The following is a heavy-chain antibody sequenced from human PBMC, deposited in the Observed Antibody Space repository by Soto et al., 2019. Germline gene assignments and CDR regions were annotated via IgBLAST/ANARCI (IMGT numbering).Heavy chain of an antibody. D-gene: IGHD4-17*01. V-gene: IGHV3-48*03. Sequence: GGSLRLSCAASGFTFSSYEMDWVRQAPGKGLEWVAYISSSGTILYGDSVKGRFTISRDNADNSLYLQMNSLKTEDTAVYYCTRPGYGDFAGYGFFGVDVWGQGTAVTVSS. CDR3: TRPGYGDFAGYGFFGVDV. CDR2: ISSSGTI. CDR1: GFTFSSYE. J-gene: IGHJ6*02.